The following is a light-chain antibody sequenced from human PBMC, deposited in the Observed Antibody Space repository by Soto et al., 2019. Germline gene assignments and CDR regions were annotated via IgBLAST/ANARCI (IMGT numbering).Light chain of an antibody. CDR2: GVF. V-gene: IGKV3-20*01. CDR3: QQYGSSPLT. Sequence: EIVLTQSPGTLSLSPGERATLSCRASQSVNNNYLAWYQQKAGQAPRLLIYGVFVRATGIPDRFSGSGCGADFTLTINTLEPEDVSVYYCQQYGSSPLTVGGGPKVEIK. CDR1: QSVNNNY. J-gene: IGKJ4*02.